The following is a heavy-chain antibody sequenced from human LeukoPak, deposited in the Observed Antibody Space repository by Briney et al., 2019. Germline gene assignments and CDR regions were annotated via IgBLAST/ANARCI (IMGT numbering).Heavy chain of an antibody. CDR3: ARAKNNYYGSGSYYKYGMDV. V-gene: IGHV3-30*04. J-gene: IGHJ6*02. D-gene: IGHD3-10*01. CDR1: GFTFSSYA. Sequence: PGRSLRLSCAASGFTFSSYAMHWVRQAPGKGLEWVAVISYDGSNKYYADSVKGRFTISRDNSKNTLYLQMNSLRAEDTAVYYCARAKNNYYGSGSYYKYGMDVWGQGTTVTVSS. CDR2: ISYDGSNK.